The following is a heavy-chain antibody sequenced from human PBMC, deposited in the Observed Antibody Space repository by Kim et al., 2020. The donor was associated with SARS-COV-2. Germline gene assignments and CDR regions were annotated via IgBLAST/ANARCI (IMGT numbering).Heavy chain of an antibody. CDR3: TRAGGYYYKYYFDP. J-gene: IGHJ5*02. D-gene: IGHD1-26*01. Sequence: GGSLRLSCTPSGFTFADYSMSWVRQAPGKGLEWVGFIRTIPYGGTTQYAASVKGRFIISRDDSKSIAYLQMNSLKTEDTAVYYCTRAGGYYYKYYFDPWGQGTLVTVSS. CDR2: IRTIPYGGTT. V-gene: IGHV3-49*04. CDR1: GFTFADYS.